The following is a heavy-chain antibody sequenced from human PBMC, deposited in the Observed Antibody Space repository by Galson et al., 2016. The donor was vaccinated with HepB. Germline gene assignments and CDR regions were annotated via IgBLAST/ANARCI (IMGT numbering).Heavy chain of an antibody. CDR2: VSYDGSSK. Sequence: SLRLSCAASGFTFSSCGMHWVRQAPGKGLEWVAVVSYDGSSKYYADSVKGRFTITRDNSKNMLYLQMNSLRAEDTAVYYCAKGTYYSSSYTIDDWGQGTLVTVSS. D-gene: IGHD3-22*01. CDR1: GFTFSSCG. V-gene: IGHV3-30*18. J-gene: IGHJ4*02. CDR3: AKGTYYSSSYTIDD.